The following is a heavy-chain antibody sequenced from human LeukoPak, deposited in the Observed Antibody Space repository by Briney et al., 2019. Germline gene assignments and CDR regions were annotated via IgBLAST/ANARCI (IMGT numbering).Heavy chain of an antibody. D-gene: IGHD4-23*01. Sequence: SETLSLTCAVYGGSFSGYYWSWIRQPPGKGLEWIGEINHSGSTNYNPSLKSRVTISVDTSKNQFSLKLSSVTAADTAVYYCARDYGYGGKYYFDYWGQGTLVTVSS. J-gene: IGHJ4*02. CDR1: GGSFSGYY. CDR3: ARDYGYGGKYYFDY. CDR2: INHSGST. V-gene: IGHV4-34*01.